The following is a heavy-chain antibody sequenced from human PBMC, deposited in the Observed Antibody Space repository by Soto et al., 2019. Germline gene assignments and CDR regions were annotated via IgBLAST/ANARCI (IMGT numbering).Heavy chain of an antibody. J-gene: IGHJ5*02. Sequence: LETLSLTCTVSGGSISSYYWSWIRQPPGKGLEWIGYIYYSGSTNYNPSLKSRVTISVDTSKNQFSLKLSSVTAADTAVYYCARQLRSIADNWFDPWGQGTLVTVSS. D-gene: IGHD6-6*01. CDR1: GGSISSYY. CDR2: IYYSGST. CDR3: ARQLRSIADNWFDP. V-gene: IGHV4-59*08.